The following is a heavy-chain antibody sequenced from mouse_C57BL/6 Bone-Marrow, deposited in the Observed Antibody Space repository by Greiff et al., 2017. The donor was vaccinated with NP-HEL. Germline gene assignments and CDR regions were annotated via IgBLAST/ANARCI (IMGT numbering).Heavy chain of an antibody. J-gene: IGHJ3*01. CDR3: ARSFTTVVATKFAY. CDR2: IYPGSGST. Sequence: QVQLQQSGAELVKPGASVKMSCKASGYTFTSYWITWVKQRPGQGLEWIGDIYPGSGSTNYNEKFKSKATLTVDTSSSTAYMQLSSLTSEDSAVYYCARSFTTVVATKFAYWGQGTLVTVSA. D-gene: IGHD1-1*01. CDR1: GYTFTSYW. V-gene: IGHV1-55*01.